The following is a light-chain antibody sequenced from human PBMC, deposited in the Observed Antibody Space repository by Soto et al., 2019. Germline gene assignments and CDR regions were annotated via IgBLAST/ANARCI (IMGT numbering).Light chain of an antibody. CDR2: AAS. Sequence: AIQMTQSPSSLSASVGDRVTITCQATQGIRNDIGWYQQKPGEAHKLLIYAASSLQSGVPSRFSGSGSGTDFTLTISSLQPEDFATYYCLQDYNYPQLTFGGWTKVEIK. CDR3: LQDYNYPQLT. CDR1: QGIRND. J-gene: IGKJ4*01. V-gene: IGKV1-6*01.